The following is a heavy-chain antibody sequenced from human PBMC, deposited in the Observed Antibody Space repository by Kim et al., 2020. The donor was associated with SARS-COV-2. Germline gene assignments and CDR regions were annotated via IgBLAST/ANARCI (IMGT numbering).Heavy chain of an antibody. J-gene: IGHJ4*02. Sequence: ASVKVSCRVSGYSFTSYGISWVRQATGHGLEWMGWTNADNSHTNYAQKFQDRVIMTTDTSSIIAYMELRSLRSDDTAVYYCARDPHYGSGNYRRTGDFEFWGQGTLVTVSS. CDR2: TNADNSHT. CDR1: GYSFTSYG. V-gene: IGHV1-18*04. D-gene: IGHD3-10*01. CDR3: ARDPHYGSGNYRRTGDFEF.